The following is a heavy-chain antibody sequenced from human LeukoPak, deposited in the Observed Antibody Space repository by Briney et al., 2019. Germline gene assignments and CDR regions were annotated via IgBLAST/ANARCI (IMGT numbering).Heavy chain of an antibody. V-gene: IGHV4-34*01. CDR3: ARHSRFQQLGSFDY. Sequence: SDTLSLTCAVYGGPFSVYYWSWIRHPPGKGLEWIGEINHSGTTNYNPSLKSRVTISVDPSKNQFSLKLSSVTAADTAVYYCARHSRFQQLGSFDYWGQGTLVTVSS. D-gene: IGHD6-13*01. CDR1: GGPFSVYY. J-gene: IGHJ4*02. CDR2: INHSGTT.